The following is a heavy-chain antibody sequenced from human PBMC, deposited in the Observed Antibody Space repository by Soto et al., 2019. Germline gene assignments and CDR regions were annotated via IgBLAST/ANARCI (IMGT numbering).Heavy chain of an antibody. Sequence: QMHLQESGPGLVKPSETLSLTCTVSGASISSSYWSWIQQSPERGLEWIAYVYHTGATNYNPSLKSRVTISLDTSKGQFSLNLTSLTTADTAVYFCARGGNRYSNVASGVGGFDYWGQGSLVTVSS. D-gene: IGHD5-12*01. CDR1: GASISSSY. J-gene: IGHJ4*02. V-gene: IGHV4-59*01. CDR3: ARGGNRYSNVASGVGGFDY. CDR2: VYHTGAT.